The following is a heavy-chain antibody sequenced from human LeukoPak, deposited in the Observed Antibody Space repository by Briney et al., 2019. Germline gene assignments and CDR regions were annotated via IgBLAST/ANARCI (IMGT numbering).Heavy chain of an antibody. CDR2: IYHSGST. V-gene: IGHV4-38-2*02. CDR3: ARGVVVADNWFDP. CDR1: GYSISSGYY. Sequence: SETLSLTCTVSGYSISSGYYWGWIRQPPGKGLEWIGSIYHSGSTYYNPSLKSRVTISVDTSKNQFSLKLSSVTAADTAVYYCARGVVVADNWFDPWGQGTLVTVSS. J-gene: IGHJ5*02. D-gene: IGHD2-15*01.